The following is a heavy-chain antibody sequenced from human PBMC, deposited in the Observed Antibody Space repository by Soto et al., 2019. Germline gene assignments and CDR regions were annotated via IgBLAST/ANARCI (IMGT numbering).Heavy chain of an antibody. CDR1: GGTFSSYA. V-gene: IGHV1-69*13. CDR3: ARDRTWGSGYFLLTFDY. Sequence: EASVKVSCKASGGTFSSYAISWVRQAPGQGLEWMGGIIPIFGTANYAQKFQGRVTITADESTSTAYMELSSLRSEDTAVYYCARDRTWGSGYFLLTFDYWGQGTLVTVSS. D-gene: IGHD3-22*01. J-gene: IGHJ4*02. CDR2: IIPIFGTA.